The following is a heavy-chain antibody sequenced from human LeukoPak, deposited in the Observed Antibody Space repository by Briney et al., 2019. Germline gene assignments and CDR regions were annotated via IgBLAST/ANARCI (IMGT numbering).Heavy chain of an antibody. Sequence: PGGSLRLSCAASGFTFRTYSMNWVRQAPGKGLEWVSSISSSSNFIYYTDSVKGRFTISRDNAKNSLYLQMNSLRAEDTAVYYCARGDSSNWYPIYWGQGTLVTVSS. J-gene: IGHJ4*02. D-gene: IGHD6-13*01. CDR1: GFTFRTYS. CDR2: ISSSSNFI. CDR3: ARGDSSNWYPIY. V-gene: IGHV3-21*01.